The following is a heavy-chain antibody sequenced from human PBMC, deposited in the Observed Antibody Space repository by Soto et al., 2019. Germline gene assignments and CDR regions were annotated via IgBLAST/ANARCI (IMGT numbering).Heavy chain of an antibody. CDR3: EHAGDYDLLTFDH. CDR2: IYWDDDK. J-gene: IGHJ4*02. Sequence: QITLKESGPTLVRPAQTLTLTCDFSGFSLSTYHMGVAWIRQPPGKALEWLALIYWDDDKRYSHSLKDRLASSKDTSSNQVVLTITNIAPGDSATYFCEHAGDYDLLTFDHWGPGSMVTVSS. CDR1: GFSLSTYHMG. D-gene: IGHD4-17*01. V-gene: IGHV2-5*02.